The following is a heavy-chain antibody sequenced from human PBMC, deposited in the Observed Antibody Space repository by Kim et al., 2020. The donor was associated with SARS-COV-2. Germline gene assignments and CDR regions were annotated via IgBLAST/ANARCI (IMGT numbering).Heavy chain of an antibody. CDR3: AKNGQQFGNTGRLKGLDF. D-gene: IGHD3-16*01. CDR1: GFTFNTYF. CDR2: ISGSSDRI. Sequence: GGSLRLSCKASGFTFNTYFMAWVRQAPGKGLEWVSAISGSSDRIYNADSVKGRFTISRDNSKNTLYLQMNSLRVEDTALYFCAKNGQQFGNTGRLKGLDFWGQGALVTVSS. V-gene: IGHV3-23*01. J-gene: IGHJ4*02.